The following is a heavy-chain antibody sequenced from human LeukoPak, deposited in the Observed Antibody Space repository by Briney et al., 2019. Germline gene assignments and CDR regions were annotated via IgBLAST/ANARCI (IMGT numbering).Heavy chain of an antibody. CDR2: INHSGST. V-gene: IGHV4-34*01. CDR3: ARGQWEIRFDP. D-gene: IGHD1-26*01. CDR1: GGSFSGYY. Sequence: SGTLSLTCAVYGGSFSGYYWSWIRQPPGKGLEWIGEINHSGSTNYNPSLKSRVTISVDTSKNQFSLKLNSVTAADTAVYYCARGQWEIRFDPWGQGTLVTVSS. J-gene: IGHJ5*02.